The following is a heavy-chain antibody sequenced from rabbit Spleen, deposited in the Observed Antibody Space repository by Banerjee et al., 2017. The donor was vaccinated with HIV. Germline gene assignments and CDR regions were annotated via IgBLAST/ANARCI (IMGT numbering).Heavy chain of an antibody. V-gene: IGHV1S45*01. CDR1: GFDFSHSDW. Sequence: QEQLVESGGDLVKPGASLTLTCTASGFDFSHSDWMCWVRQAPGKGLEWIGTIYAGTTGTIDFASWAKGRFTISKTSSTTVDLKMTSLTAADTATYFCARNFDLWGQGTLVTVS. CDR2: IYAGTTGTI. CDR3: ARNFDL. J-gene: IGHJ4*01.